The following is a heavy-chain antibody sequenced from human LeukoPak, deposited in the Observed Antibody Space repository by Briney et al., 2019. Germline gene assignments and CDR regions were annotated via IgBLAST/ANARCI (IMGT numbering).Heavy chain of an antibody. Sequence: SGGSLRLSCAASGFTFSNAWMSWVRQAPGKGLEWVGRIKSKTDGGTTGYAAPVKGRFTISRDDSKNTLYLQMNSLKTKDTAVYYCTTDRVGPYGMDVWGQGTTVNVSS. CDR2: IKSKTDGGTT. D-gene: IGHD3-10*01. J-gene: IGHJ6*02. CDR3: TTDRVGPYGMDV. CDR1: GFTFSNAW. V-gene: IGHV3-15*01.